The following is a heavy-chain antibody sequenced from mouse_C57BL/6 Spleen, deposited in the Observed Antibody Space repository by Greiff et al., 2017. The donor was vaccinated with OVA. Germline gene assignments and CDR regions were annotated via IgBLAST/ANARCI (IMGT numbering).Heavy chain of an antibody. J-gene: IGHJ4*01. V-gene: IGHV1-82*01. CDR1: GYAFSSSW. CDR3: ARKEELGEIFGAMDY. CDR2: IYPGDGDT. D-gene: IGHD4-1*01. Sequence: QVQLKESGPELVKPGASVKISCKASGYAFSSSWMNWVKQRPGKGLEWIGRIYPGDGDTNYNGKFKGKATLTADKSSSTAYMQLSSLTSEDSAVYFCARKEELGEIFGAMDYWGQGTSVTVSS.